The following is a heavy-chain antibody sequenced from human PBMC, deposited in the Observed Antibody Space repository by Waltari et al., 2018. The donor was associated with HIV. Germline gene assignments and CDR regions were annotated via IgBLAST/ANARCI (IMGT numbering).Heavy chain of an antibody. CDR3: AGLPKGLYYYDSSGYSADAFDI. D-gene: IGHD3-22*01. CDR2: IYHSGST. J-gene: IGHJ3*02. Sequence: QVQLQESGPGLVKPSETLSLTCAVSGYSIRSGYYWGWIRQPPGKGRAWIGGIYHSGSTYYNPSLKSRVTISVDTSKNQFSLKLSSGTAADTAVYYCAGLPKGLYYYDSSGYSADAFDIWGQGTMVTVSS. CDR1: GYSIRSGYY. V-gene: IGHV4-38-2*01.